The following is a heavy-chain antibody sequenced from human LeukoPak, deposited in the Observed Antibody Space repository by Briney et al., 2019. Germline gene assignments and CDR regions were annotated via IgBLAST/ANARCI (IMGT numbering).Heavy chain of an antibody. Sequence: GASVKVSYKASGYTFTSYDINWVRQATGQGLEWMGWMNPNSGNTGYAQKFQGRVTMTRNTSISTAYMELSSLRSEDTAVYYCARAEESILWFGELFTGGWFDPWGQGTLVTVSS. CDR2: MNPNSGNT. CDR1: GYTFTSYD. D-gene: IGHD3-10*01. CDR3: ARAEESILWFGELFTGGWFDP. V-gene: IGHV1-8*01. J-gene: IGHJ5*02.